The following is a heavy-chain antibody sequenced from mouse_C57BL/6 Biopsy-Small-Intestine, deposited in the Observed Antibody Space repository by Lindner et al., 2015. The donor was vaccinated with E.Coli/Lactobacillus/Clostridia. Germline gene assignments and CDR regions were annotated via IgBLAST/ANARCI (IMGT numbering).Heavy chain of an antibody. CDR1: GFTFTDYY. Sequence: VQLQESGGGLVQPGGSLSLSCAASGFTFTDYYMSWVRQPPGKALEWLGFIRNKANGYTTEYSASVKGRFTISTDNSQSILYLQMNALRAEDSATYFRARYNVGDYFAMDYWGQGTSVTVSS. J-gene: IGHJ4*01. V-gene: IGHV7-3*01. CDR2: IRNKANGYTT. D-gene: IGHD3-3*01. CDR3: ARYNVGDYFAMDY.